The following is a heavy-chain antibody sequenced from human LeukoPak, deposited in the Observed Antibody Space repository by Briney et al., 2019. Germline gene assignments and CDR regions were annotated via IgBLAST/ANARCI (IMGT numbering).Heavy chain of an antibody. Sequence: PSQSLSLTCAVYGGSLSGYFWSWIRQPPGKGLEWKGEIKNSGSTNNNPSLKSRFTISLNQSQNQSSLKLSSLPVAAPAVYYCARLSWATVTYNWFDLWGQGNLVTVSS. CDR2: IKNSGST. J-gene: IGHJ5*02. V-gene: IGHV4-34*01. CDR1: GGSLSGYF. CDR3: ARLSWATVTYNWFDL. D-gene: IGHD4-17*01.